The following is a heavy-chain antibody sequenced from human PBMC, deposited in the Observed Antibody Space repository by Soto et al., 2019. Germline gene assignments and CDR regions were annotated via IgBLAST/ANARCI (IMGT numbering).Heavy chain of an antibody. CDR1: GGSISCCGYY. J-gene: IGHJ4*02. V-gene: IGHV4-31*03. CDR2: IYYSGST. D-gene: IGHD6-13*01. Sequence: QVQLQESGPGLVKPYQTLSLTCTVSGGSISCCGYYWSWIRQHPGTGLEWIVYIYYSGSTYYNQSLKSRVTISVDTSKNQFSLTLSSVTAADTAGYYCASLVRVSEYYFAYWGQGTLVTVSS. CDR3: ASLVRVSEYYFAY.